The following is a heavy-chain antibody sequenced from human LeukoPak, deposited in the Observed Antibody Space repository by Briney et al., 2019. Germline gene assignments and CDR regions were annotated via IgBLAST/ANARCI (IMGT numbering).Heavy chain of an antibody. V-gene: IGHV4-4*07. J-gene: IGHJ5*02. Sequence: SETLSLTCTVSGGSISSYYWSWIRQPAGKGLEWIGRIYTSGSTNYNPSLKSRVTISVDTSKNQFSLKLSSVTAADTAVYYCAREKVAPGWFDPWGQGTLVTVSS. CDR1: GGSISSYY. CDR2: IYTSGST. D-gene: IGHD2-15*01. CDR3: AREKVAPGWFDP.